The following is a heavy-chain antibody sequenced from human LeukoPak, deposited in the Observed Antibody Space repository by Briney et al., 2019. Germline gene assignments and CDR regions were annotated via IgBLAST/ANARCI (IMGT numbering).Heavy chain of an antibody. CDR2: ISSSSSYI. D-gene: IGHD2-2*01. Sequence: PGGSLRLSCATSGFTSSSYSMNWVRQAPGKGLEWVSSISSSSSYIYYADSVKGRFTISRDNAKNSLYLQMNSLRAEDTAVYYCANSPKALGYCSSTSCYGWGQGTLVTVSS. J-gene: IGHJ4*02. CDR1: GFTSSSYS. V-gene: IGHV3-21*01. CDR3: ANSPKALGYCSSTSCYG.